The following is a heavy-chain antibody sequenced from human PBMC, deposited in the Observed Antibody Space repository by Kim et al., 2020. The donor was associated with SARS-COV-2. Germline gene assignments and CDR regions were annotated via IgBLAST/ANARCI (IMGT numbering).Heavy chain of an antibody. D-gene: IGHD3-22*01. V-gene: IGHV3-48*02. CDR1: GFTFSSYS. Sequence: GGSLRLSCAASGFTFSSYSMNWVRQAPGKGLEWVSYISSSSSTMYYADSVKGRFTISRDNAKNSLYLQMNSLRDEDTAVYYCARASLSRGYQFDYWGRGTLVTVSS. J-gene: IGHJ4*02. CDR3: ARASLSRGYQFDY. CDR2: ISSSSSTM.